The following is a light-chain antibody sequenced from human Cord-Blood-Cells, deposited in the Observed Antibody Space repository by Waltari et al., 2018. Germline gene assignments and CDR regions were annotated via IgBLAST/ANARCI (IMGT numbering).Light chain of an antibody. V-gene: IGLV2-14*01. CDR1: SSDAGGYNY. CDR2: DVS. CDR3: SSYTSSSTKV. J-gene: IGLJ2*01. Sequence: QSALTQPASVSGSPGPSITISCTGTSSDAGGYNYVSWYQQHPGKAPKLMIYDVSKRPSGVSNRFSGSKSGNTASLTISGLQAEDEADYYCSSYTSSSTKVFGGGTKLTVL.